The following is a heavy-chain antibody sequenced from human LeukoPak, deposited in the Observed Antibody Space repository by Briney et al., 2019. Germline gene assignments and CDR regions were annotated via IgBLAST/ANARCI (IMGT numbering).Heavy chain of an antibody. CDR2: IYPGDSDT. D-gene: IGHD3-22*01. V-gene: IGHV5-51*01. CDR1: GYIFTSYW. Sequence: GESLQISCKGSGYIFTSYWIGWVRQLPGKGLEWMGIIYPGDSDTRYSPSFQGQVTISADKSISTAYLQWSSLKASDTAMYYCATTGDSSGYYHDAFDIWGQGTMVTVSS. CDR3: ATTGDSSGYYHDAFDI. J-gene: IGHJ3*02.